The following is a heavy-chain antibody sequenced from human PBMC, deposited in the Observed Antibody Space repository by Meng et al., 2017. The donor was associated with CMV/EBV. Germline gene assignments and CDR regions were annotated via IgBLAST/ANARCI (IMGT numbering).Heavy chain of an antibody. V-gene: IGHV3-53*01. Sequence: GESLKISCAASGFTVSSHYMSWVRQAPGKGLEWVSVIYSGGSTYYADSVKGRFTISRDNSKNTLYLQMNSLRAEDTAVYYCARDAVEYDIWKNYYDYGMDVWGQGTTVTVSS. J-gene: IGHJ6*02. D-gene: IGHD3-3*01. CDR3: ARDAVEYDIWKNYYDYGMDV. CDR2: IYSGGST. CDR1: GFTVSSHY.